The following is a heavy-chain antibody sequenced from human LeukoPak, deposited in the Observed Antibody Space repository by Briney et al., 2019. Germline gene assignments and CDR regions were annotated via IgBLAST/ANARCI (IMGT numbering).Heavy chain of an antibody. CDR3: AKDPTPGYSSSWYPLPTDDAFDI. J-gene: IGHJ3*02. Sequence: GGSLRLSCTASTLTFSDYAMSWVRQAPGKRLEWVSTIHGGAEGTFYADAVEGRFTISRDNSKNTLYLQMNSLRAEGTAVYYCAKDPTPGYSSSWYPLPTDDAFDIWGQGTMVTVSS. D-gene: IGHD6-13*01. V-gene: IGHV3-23*01. CDR2: IHGGAEGT. CDR1: TLTFSDYA.